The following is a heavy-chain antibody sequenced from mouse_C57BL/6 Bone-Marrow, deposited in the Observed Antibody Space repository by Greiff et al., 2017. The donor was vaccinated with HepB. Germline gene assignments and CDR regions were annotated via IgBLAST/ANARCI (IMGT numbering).Heavy chain of an antibody. CDR1: GFNIKDYY. Sequence: EVQRVESGAELVKPGASVKLSCTASGFNIKDYYMHWVKQRTEQGLEWIGRIDPEDGETKYAPKFQGKATITADTSSNKAYLQLSSLTSEDTAVYYCARGDYGSSFYFDDWGQGTTLTVSS. CDR2: IDPEDGET. V-gene: IGHV14-2*01. CDR3: ARGDYGSSFYFDD. J-gene: IGHJ2*01. D-gene: IGHD1-1*01.